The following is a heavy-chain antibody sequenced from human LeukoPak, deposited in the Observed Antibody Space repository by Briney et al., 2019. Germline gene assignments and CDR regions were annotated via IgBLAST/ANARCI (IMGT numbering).Heavy chain of an antibody. V-gene: IGHV3-74*01. J-gene: IGHJ1*01. CDR2: INSDGGTT. CDR1: GFTFSSYW. Sequence: PGGSLRLSCAASGFTFSSYWMHWVRHPPGKGLVWVSRINSDGGTTSYADSVKGRFTISRDNAKNLLYLQMNSLRAEDTAVYYCARDTRSYDYDFWSGIEYFQHWGQGTLVTVSS. D-gene: IGHD3-3*01. CDR3: ARDTRSYDYDFWSGIEYFQH.